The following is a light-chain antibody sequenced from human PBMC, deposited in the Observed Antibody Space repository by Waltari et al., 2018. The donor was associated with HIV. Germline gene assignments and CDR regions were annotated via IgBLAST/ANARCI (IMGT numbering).Light chain of an antibody. V-gene: IGLV1-44*01. CDR2: ADA. Sequence: QSVLTQPPSASGAPGQRVTIPCSGSTPNIGRSNVAWYQQFSRAAPKLLIYADAQRPSGVPDRFSGSKSGTSASLVISGLQSEDEADYYCSTWDERLNGVVFGGGTRLTVV. J-gene: IGLJ2*01. CDR1: TPNIGRSN. CDR3: STWDERLNGVV.